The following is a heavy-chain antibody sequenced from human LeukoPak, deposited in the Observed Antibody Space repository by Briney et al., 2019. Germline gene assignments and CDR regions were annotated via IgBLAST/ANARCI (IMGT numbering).Heavy chain of an antibody. J-gene: IGHJ3*02. CDR3: ARHYWAPGAFDI. D-gene: IGHD2-8*02. V-gene: IGHV4-38-2*01. CDR2: INHTGNT. CDR1: GYSISSGYY. Sequence: HPSETLSLTCAVSGYSISSGYYWGWIRQPPGKGLECIGNINHTGNTYYNPSLRSRVTISVDTSKNQFSLTLNSVTAADTAVYYCARHYWAPGAFDIWGQGTMVTVSS.